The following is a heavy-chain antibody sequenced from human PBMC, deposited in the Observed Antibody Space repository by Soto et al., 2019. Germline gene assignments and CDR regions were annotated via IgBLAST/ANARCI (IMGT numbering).Heavy chain of an antibody. CDR3: ARGMYDSSGFSNPFDI. V-gene: IGHV4-59*01. Sequence: QVQLQESGPGLVKPSETLSLTCTVSGVSISSSYWSWIRQSPGKEMQWIGYSYYSGSVKYNPSHSSRVTISADMSRNQVSLLVTPATAADTALYYCARGMYDSSGFSNPFDIWGQGKLVTVSS. D-gene: IGHD3-22*01. J-gene: IGHJ3*02. CDR1: GVSISSSY. CDR2: SYYSGSV.